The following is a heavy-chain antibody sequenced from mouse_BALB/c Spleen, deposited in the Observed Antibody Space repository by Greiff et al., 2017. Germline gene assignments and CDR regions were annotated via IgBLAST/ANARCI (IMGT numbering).Heavy chain of an antibody. CDR1: GFSLTSYG. Sequence: VKLVESGPGLVAPSQSLSITCTVSGFSLTSYGVHWVRQPPGKGLEWLGVIWAGGSTNYNSALMSRLSISKDNSKSQVFLKMNSLQTDDTAMYYCAREEGLLLGYFDYWGQGTTLTVSS. J-gene: IGHJ2*01. CDR2: IWAGGST. D-gene: IGHD2-3*01. CDR3: AREEGLLLGYFDY. V-gene: IGHV2-9*02.